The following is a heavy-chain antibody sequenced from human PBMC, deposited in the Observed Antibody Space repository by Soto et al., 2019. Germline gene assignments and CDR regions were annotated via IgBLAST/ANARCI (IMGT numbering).Heavy chain of an antibody. CDR3: AKDSSIFGSYDVSDAFDI. Sequence: GGSLRLSCAASGFTFSSYGMHWVRQAPGKGLEWVAVISYDGSNKYYADSVKGRFTISRDNSKNTLYLQMNSLRAEDTAVYYCAKDSSIFGSYDVSDAFDIWGQGTMVTVSS. J-gene: IGHJ3*02. CDR2: ISYDGSNK. CDR1: GFTFSSYG. D-gene: IGHD3-3*02. V-gene: IGHV3-30*18.